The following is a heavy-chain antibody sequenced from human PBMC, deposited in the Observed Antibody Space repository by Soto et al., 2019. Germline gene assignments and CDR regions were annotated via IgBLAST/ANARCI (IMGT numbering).Heavy chain of an antibody. CDR3: AKRTYYYDSSGYYLTDYFDY. D-gene: IGHD3-22*01. Sequence: EVQLLESGGGLVQPGGSLRISCAASGFTLSSYAMSWVRQTPGKGLEWVSAISGSGDSTYYADSVKGRFTISRDNSKNTLYLQMNSLRAEDTAVYYCAKRTYYYDSSGYYLTDYFDYWGQGTLVTVSS. CDR2: ISGSGDST. V-gene: IGHV3-23*01. J-gene: IGHJ4*02. CDR1: GFTLSSYA.